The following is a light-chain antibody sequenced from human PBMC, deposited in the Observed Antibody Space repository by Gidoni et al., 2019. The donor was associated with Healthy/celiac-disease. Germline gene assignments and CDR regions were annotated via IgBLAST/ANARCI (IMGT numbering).Light chain of an antibody. J-gene: IGKJ1*01. Sequence: DIVMTQSPDSLAVSLGERATINCKSSQSVLYSSTNKNYLAWYQQKPGQPPKLLIYWASTRESGVPDRFSGSGSGKDFTLTISSLQDEDVAVYYCQQNYSTPQTFGQXTKVEIK. V-gene: IGKV4-1*01. CDR1: QSVLYSSTNKNY. CDR2: WAS. CDR3: QQNYSTPQT.